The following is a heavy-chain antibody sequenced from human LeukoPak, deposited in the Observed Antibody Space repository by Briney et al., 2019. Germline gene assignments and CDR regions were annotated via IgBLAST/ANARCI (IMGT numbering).Heavy chain of an antibody. Sequence: ASVKVSWKASGYTFPDYYMHWVRQAPGQGLEWMGWINPNSGGTNYAQKFQGRVTMTRDTSIRTAYMELSRLRSDDTAVYYCARGIYYYGSGSYPDYWGQGTLVTVSS. CDR3: ARGIYYYGSGSYPDY. CDR2: INPNSGGT. J-gene: IGHJ4*02. CDR1: GYTFPDYY. V-gene: IGHV1-2*02. D-gene: IGHD3-10*01.